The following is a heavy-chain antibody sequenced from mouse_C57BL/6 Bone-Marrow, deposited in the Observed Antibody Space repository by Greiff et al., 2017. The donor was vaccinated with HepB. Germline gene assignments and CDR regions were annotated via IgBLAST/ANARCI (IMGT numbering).Heavy chain of an antibody. Sequence: EVQRVESGGGLVQPKGSLKLSCAASGFSFNTYAMNWVRQAPGKGLEWVARIRSKSNNYATYYADSVKDRFTISRDDSESMLYLQMNNLKTEDTAMYYGVRERPTVVEGTAMDYWGQGTSVTVSS. V-gene: IGHV10-1*01. CDR1: GFSFNTYA. J-gene: IGHJ4*01. CDR3: VRERPTVVEGTAMDY. CDR2: IRSKSNNYAT. D-gene: IGHD1-1*01.